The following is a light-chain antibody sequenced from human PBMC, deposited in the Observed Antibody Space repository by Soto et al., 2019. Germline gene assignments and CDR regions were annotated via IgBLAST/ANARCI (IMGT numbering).Light chain of an antibody. V-gene: IGKV3-20*01. CDR3: QQYGSSPWK. Sequence: DIVLAQSPGTLSLSPGERVTLSCRASQSISRNYLAWYHHKPGQAPRLLIYGASSRATGVPDRFSGSGSGTDFTLPISRLEPEDFAVYYCQQYGSSPWKFGQGTKVEIK. CDR2: GAS. J-gene: IGKJ1*01. CDR1: QSISRNY.